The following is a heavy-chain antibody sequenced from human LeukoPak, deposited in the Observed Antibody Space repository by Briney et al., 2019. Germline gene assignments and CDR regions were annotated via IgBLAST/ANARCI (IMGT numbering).Heavy chain of an antibody. J-gene: IGHJ5*02. CDR1: GFTISNYW. Sequence: GGSLRLSCVGSGFTISNYWTHWVRQAPGTGLVWVSRIHPDGSITTYADSVKGRFTISRDNAKNTLYLQMNSLRAEDTAVYYCAPQQTYSPYNWFDPWGQGTPVTVSS. D-gene: IGHD5-12*01. CDR3: APQQTYSPYNWFDP. CDR2: IHPDGSIT. V-gene: IGHV3-74*03.